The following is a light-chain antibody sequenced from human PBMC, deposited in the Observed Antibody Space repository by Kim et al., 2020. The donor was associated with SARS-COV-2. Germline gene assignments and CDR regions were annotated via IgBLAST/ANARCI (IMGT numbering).Light chain of an antibody. V-gene: IGKV3-11*01. CDR1: QSVGTY. CDR2: DAS. J-gene: IGKJ2*01. CDR3: QQRSNSYT. Sequence: EIVLTQSPATLSLSPGERATLSCRASQSVGTYLTWYQQKPGQAPRLLIYDASNRATGIPARFRGSGSGTDFTLTISSLEPNDFAVYYCQQRSNSYTFGQGTKLEI.